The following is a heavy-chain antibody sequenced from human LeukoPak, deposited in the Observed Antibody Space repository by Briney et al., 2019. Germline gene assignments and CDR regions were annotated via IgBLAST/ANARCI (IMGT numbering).Heavy chain of an antibody. J-gene: IGHJ5*02. V-gene: IGHV3-30*04. CDR2: ISYDGSNK. CDR1: GFTFSSYA. Sequence: GGSLRLSCAASGFTFSSYAMHWVRQAPGKGLKWVAVISYDGSNKYYADSLRGRFPISRHNSKHTLHLQMNSLRAEDTAVYYCARGNCSSASCYRFDPWGQGTLVTVSS. CDR3: ARGNCSSASCYRFDP. D-gene: IGHD2-2*01.